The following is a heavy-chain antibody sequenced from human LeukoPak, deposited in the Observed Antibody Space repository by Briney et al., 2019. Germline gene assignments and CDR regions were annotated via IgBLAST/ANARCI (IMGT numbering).Heavy chain of an antibody. CDR3: ARGLHSSSLKFDY. D-gene: IGHD6-6*01. J-gene: IGHJ4*02. Sequence: GSSVKVSCKASGGTFSSYAISWVRQAPGQGLEWMGGIIPIFGTANYAQKFQGRVTITADESTSTAYMELSSLRSEDTAVYYCARGLHSSSLKFDYWGQGTLVAVSS. CDR1: GGTFSSYA. CDR2: IIPIFGTA. V-gene: IGHV1-69*01.